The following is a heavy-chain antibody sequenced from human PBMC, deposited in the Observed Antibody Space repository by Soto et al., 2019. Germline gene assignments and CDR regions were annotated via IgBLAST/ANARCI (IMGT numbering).Heavy chain of an antibody. D-gene: IGHD2-2*01. CDR3: ASSPADIVVVPAATTHRSGWYELDY. V-gene: IGHV1-69*13. J-gene: IGHJ4*02. CDR2: IIPIFGTA. Sequence: ASVKVSCKASGGTFSSYAISWVRQAPGQGLEWMGGIIPIFGTANYAQKFQGRVTITADESTSTAYMELSSLRSEDTAVYYCASSPADIVVVPAATTHRSGWYELDYWGQGTLVTVSS. CDR1: GGTFSSYA.